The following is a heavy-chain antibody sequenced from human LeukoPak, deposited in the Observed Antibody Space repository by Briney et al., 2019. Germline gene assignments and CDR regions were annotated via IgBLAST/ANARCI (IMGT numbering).Heavy chain of an antibody. CDR3: AREQDFWSGNTR. D-gene: IGHD3-3*01. CDR2: ISSSSSYI. V-gene: IGHV3-21*01. J-gene: IGHJ4*02. Sequence: GGSLRLSCAASGFTFSSYSMNWVRQAPGKGLEWVSSISSSSSYIYYADSVKGRFTISRDNAKNSLYLQMNSLRAEDMAVYYCAREQDFWSGNTRWGQGTLVTVSS. CDR1: GFTFSSYS.